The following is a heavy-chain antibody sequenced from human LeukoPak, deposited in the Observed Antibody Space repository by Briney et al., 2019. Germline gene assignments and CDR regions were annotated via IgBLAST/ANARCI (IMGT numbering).Heavy chain of an antibody. CDR2: INWNGGST. Sequence: GGSLRLSCAASGFTFDGYNMSWVRQAPGKGLEWVSGINWNGGSTGYVDSVKGRFTISRDNAKNSLYLQMDSLRAEHTALYYCARDWFTRLGELSPDRAFDYWGQGTLVTVSS. CDR1: GFTFDGYN. J-gene: IGHJ4*02. V-gene: IGHV3-20*04. D-gene: IGHD3-16*02. CDR3: ARDWFTRLGELSPDRAFDY.